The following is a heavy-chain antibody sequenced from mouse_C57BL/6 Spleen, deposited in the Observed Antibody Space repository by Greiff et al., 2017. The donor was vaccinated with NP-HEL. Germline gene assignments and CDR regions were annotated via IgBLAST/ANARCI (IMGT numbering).Heavy chain of an antibody. Sequence: QVQLKQSGAELARPGASVKMSCKASGYTFTSYTMHWVKQRPGQGLEWIGYINPSSGYTKYNQKFKDKATLTVDKPSSTAYMQLSSLTSEDSAVYYCARSYYSNYDAMDYWGQGTSVTVSS. J-gene: IGHJ4*01. V-gene: IGHV1-4*01. CDR2: INPSSGYT. CDR3: ARSYYSNYDAMDY. CDR1: GYTFTSYT. D-gene: IGHD2-5*01.